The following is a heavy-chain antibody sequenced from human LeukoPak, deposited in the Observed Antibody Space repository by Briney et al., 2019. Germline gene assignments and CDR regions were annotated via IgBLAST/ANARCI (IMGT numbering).Heavy chain of an antibody. Sequence: SETLSLTCTVSGGSISSHYWSWIRQPPGKGLEWIGYIYYCGSTNYNPSLKSRVTMSVDTSKNHFSLKVSSVTAAGTAVYYCARMRDWFDPWGQGTLVTVSS. CDR1: GGSISSHY. CDR3: ARMRDWFDP. V-gene: IGHV4-59*11. J-gene: IGHJ5*02. CDR2: IYYCGST.